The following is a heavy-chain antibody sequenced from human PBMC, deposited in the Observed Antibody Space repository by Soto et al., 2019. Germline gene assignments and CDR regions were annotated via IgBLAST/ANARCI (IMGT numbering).Heavy chain of an antibody. V-gene: IGHV5-51*01. Sequence: PGESLKISGKGSGYSFTSYWIGWVRQMHGKGLEWMGIIYPGDSDTRYSPSFQGQVTISADKSISTAYLQWSSLKASDTAMYYCARQDIVVVTAATGYYGMDVWGQGTTVTVSS. CDR2: IYPGDSDT. D-gene: IGHD2-2*01. CDR1: GYSFTSYW. CDR3: ARQDIVVVTAATGYYGMDV. J-gene: IGHJ6*02.